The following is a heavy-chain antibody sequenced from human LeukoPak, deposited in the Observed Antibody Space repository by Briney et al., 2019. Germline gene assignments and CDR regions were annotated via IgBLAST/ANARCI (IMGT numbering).Heavy chain of an antibody. CDR2: MNPNSGNT. Sequence: ASVKVSCKASGYTFTSYDINWVRQATGQGPEWMGWMNPNSGNTGYAQKFQGRVTMTRNTSISTAYMELSSLRSEDTAVYYCARHYSYGYYYYGMDVWGQGTTVTVSS. CDR3: ARHYSYGYYYYGMDV. D-gene: IGHD5-18*01. CDR1: GYTFTSYD. J-gene: IGHJ6*02. V-gene: IGHV1-8*01.